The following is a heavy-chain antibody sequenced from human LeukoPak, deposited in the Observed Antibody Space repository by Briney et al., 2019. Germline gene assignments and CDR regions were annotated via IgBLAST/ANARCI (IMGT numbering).Heavy chain of an antibody. D-gene: IGHD3-16*01. Sequence: PSGTLSLTCTVSGGTISSSSYYWGWIRQSPGKGLEWIGSIYYSGSTYYNPSLKSRVTMSVDTSKNQFSLKLSSVTAADTAVYYCARQGANWFDPWGQGTLVTVSS. CDR1: GGTISSSSYY. CDR2: IYYSGST. V-gene: IGHV4-39*01. CDR3: ARQGANWFDP. J-gene: IGHJ5*02.